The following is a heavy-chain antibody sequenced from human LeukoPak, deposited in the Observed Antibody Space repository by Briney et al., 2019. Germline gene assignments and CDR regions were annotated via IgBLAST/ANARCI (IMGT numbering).Heavy chain of an antibody. V-gene: IGHV4-34*01. J-gene: IGHJ4*02. Sequence: SETLSLTCAVYGGSFSGYYWSWIRQPPGKGLEWIGEINHSGSTNYNPSLKSRVTISVDTSKNQFSLKLSSVTAADTAVYYCARTRLLLFDYWGQGTLVTVSS. CDR3: ARTRLLLFDY. CDR2: INHSGST. D-gene: IGHD3-10*01. CDR1: GGSFSGYY.